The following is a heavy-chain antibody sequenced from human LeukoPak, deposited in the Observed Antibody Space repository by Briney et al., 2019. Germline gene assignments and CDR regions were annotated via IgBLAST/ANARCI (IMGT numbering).Heavy chain of an antibody. Sequence: PGGSLRLSCAASGFTFSSYAMSWVRQAPGKGLEWVSAISGSGGSTYYADPVKGRFTISRDNSKNTLYLQMNSLRAEDTAVYYCAKEGYGCGYYYDSSGYYRQACYFDYWGQGTLVTVSS. J-gene: IGHJ4*02. V-gene: IGHV3-23*01. D-gene: IGHD3-22*01. CDR2: ISGSGGST. CDR3: AKEGYGCGYYYDSSGYYRQACYFDY. CDR1: GFTFSSYA.